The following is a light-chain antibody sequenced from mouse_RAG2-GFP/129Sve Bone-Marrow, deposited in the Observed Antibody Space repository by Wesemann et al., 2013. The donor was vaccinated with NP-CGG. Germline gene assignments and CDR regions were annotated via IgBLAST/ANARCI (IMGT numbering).Light chain of an antibody. J-gene: IGKJ5*01. CDR3: KQSYNLLT. Sequence: DIVMTQSQKFMSTSVGDRVSVTCKASQNVGTNVAWYQQKPGQSPKLLIYWASTRESGVPDRFTGSGSGTDSPLTISSVQAEDLAVYYCKQSYNLLTFGAGTKAGAET. CDR1: QNVGTN. V-gene: IGKV6-25*01. CDR2: WAS.